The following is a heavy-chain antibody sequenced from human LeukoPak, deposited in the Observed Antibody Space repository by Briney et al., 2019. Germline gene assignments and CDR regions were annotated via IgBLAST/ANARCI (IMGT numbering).Heavy chain of an antibody. CDR1: GGSINNYY. CDR3: ARLGCSGGSCYDDN. D-gene: IGHD2-15*01. Sequence: PSETLSLTCTVSGGSINNYYWSWIWQPPGKGLEWIGYIYYSGSTNYNPSLKSRVTISVDTSKNQFSLKLTSVTAADTAVYYCARLGCSGGSCYDDNWGQGTLVTVSS. J-gene: IGHJ4*02. V-gene: IGHV4-59*08. CDR2: IYYSGST.